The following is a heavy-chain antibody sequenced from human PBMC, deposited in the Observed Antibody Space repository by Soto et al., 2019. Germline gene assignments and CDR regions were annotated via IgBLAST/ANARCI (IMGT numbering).Heavy chain of an antibody. Sequence: QVQLVQSGAEVKKPGSSVKVSCTTSGGTISSFASNWVRQAPGQGLEWMGGIVPIDGSTNYAEKFQGRVTITADASTSSVYMDLSSLRSEDTAVYYCARSFTKTRRGGVAFDYWGQGTLLSVSP. CDR3: ARSFTKTRRGGVAFDY. CDR1: GGTISSFA. J-gene: IGHJ4*02. V-gene: IGHV1-69*01. D-gene: IGHD3-3*01. CDR2: IVPIDGST.